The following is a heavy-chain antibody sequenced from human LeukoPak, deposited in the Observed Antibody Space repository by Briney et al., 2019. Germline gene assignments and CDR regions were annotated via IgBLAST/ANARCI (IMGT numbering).Heavy chain of an antibody. V-gene: IGHV5-10-1*01. J-gene: IGHJ3*02. CDR1: GNSFTSYW. CDR3: ARRTGWAFQI. Sequence: GESLKISCKGSGNSFTSYWISWGRQMSGKGLEWMGKIDPSESYTSYSPSLQGHVTISTDKSINTAYLQWSRLKASDTAMYYCARRTGWAFQIWGQGTMVTVSS. D-gene: IGHD1-14*01. CDR2: IDPSESYT.